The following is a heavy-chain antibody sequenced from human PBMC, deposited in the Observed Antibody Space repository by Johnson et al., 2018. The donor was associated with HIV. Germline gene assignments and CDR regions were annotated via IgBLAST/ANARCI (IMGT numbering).Heavy chain of an antibody. D-gene: IGHD1-26*01. CDR1: GFTFSDAW. Sequence: EKLVESGGGWVKPGGSLRLSCAASGFTFSDAWMSWVRQAPGKGLEWVSGINWNGGSKRYADSVKGRFTISRDNAKNSLYLQMNSLRAEDTAVYYCARDRGYSGSYFGAFDIWGQGTMVTISS. J-gene: IGHJ3*02. CDR3: ARDRGYSGSYFGAFDI. V-gene: IGHV3-20*04. CDR2: INWNGGSK.